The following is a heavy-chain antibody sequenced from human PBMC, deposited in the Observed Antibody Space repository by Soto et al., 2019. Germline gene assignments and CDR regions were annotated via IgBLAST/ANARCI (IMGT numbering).Heavy chain of an antibody. CDR1: LCTLNSYS. Sequence: SSDNVPRKASLCTLNSYSFRRLRQAPVQGLECMGGIIPIFGTANYAQQFQGRVTITADESTRTAYMELSSLRSEDTAVYYCASRDIWGQGTMVTV. CDR2: IIPIFGTA. CDR3: ASRDI. V-gene: IGHV1-69*13. J-gene: IGHJ3*02.